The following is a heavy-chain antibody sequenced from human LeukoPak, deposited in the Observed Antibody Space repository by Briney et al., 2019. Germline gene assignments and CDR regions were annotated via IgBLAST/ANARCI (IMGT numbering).Heavy chain of an antibody. D-gene: IGHD5-24*01. CDR3: ARVGEEMATFRSSYYFDY. CDR1: GYTFTSYG. V-gene: IGHV1-18*01. J-gene: IGHJ4*02. CDR2: ISAYNGNT. Sequence: GASVKVSCKASGYTFTSYGISWVRQAPGQGLEWMGWISAYNGNTNYAQKLQGRVTMTTDTSTSTAYMELRSLRSDDTAVYYCARVGEEMATFRSSYYFDYWGQGTLVTVSS.